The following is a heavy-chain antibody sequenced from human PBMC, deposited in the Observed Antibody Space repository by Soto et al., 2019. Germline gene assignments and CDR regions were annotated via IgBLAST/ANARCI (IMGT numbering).Heavy chain of an antibody. J-gene: IGHJ6*02. D-gene: IGHD1-26*01. CDR3: AKDLLPYYYYYGMDV. V-gene: IGHV3-23*01. CDR1: GFTFSSYA. CDR2: ISGSGGST. Sequence: PGGSLRLSCAASGFTFSSYAMSWVRQAPGKGLEWVSAISGSGGSTYYADSVKGRFTISRDNSKNTLYLQMNSLRAEDTAVYYCAKDLLPYYYYYGMDVWGQGTTVTVSS.